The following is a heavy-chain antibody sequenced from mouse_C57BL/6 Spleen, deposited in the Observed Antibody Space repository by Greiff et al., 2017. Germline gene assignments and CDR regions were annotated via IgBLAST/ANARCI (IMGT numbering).Heavy chain of an antibody. J-gene: IGHJ4*01. CDR2: INYDGSST. V-gene: IGHV5-16*01. CDR1: GFTFSDYY. Sequence: DVMLVESEGGLVQPGSSMKLSCTASGFTFSDYYMAWVRQVPEKGLEWVANINYDGSSTYYLDSLKSRFIISRDNAKNILYLQMSSLKSEDTATYYCARVAHLQERSPTATVGYAMDYWGQGTSVTVSS. D-gene: IGHD1-2*01. CDR3: ARVAHLQERSPTATVGYAMDY.